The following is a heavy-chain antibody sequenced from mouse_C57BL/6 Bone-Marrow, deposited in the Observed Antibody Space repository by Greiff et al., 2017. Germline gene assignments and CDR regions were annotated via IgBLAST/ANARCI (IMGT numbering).Heavy chain of an antibody. CDR2: IHPNSGST. CDR1: GYTFTSYW. J-gene: IGHJ2*01. V-gene: IGHV1-64*01. D-gene: IGHD3-3*01. CDR3: ARGGTD. Sequence: VQLEESGVEVVKPGASVKLSCKASGYTFTSYWMHWVKQRPGQGLEWVGMIHPNSGSTNYNEKVKSKATLTVDNSSSTAYMQLSSLTSEDSAVYYCARGGTDWGQGTTLTVSS.